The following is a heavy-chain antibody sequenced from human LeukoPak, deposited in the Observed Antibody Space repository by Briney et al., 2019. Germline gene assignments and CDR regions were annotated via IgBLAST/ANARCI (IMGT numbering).Heavy chain of an antibody. CDR1: GFTFSSYS. CDR3: ARDYYDSSGYYSFDAFDI. J-gene: IGHJ3*02. D-gene: IGHD3-22*01. V-gene: IGHV3-21*01. Sequence: GGSLRLSCAASGFTFSSYSMNWVRQAPGKGLEWVSSISSSSSYIYYADSVKGRFTISRDNAKNSLYLQMNSLRAEGTAVYYCARDYYDSSGYYSFDAFDIWGQGTMVTVSS. CDR2: ISSSSSYI.